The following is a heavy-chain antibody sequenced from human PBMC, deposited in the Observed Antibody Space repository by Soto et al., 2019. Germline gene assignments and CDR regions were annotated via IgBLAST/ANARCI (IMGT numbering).Heavy chain of an antibody. J-gene: IGHJ6*02. CDR2: INHSGST. D-gene: IGHD3-3*01. V-gene: IGHV4-34*01. Sequence: SETLSLTCAVYGGSFSGYYWSWIRQPPGKWLEWIGEINHSGSTNYNPSLKSRVTISVAPYKKQFSLRLSSENAADTAVYYCARELLLYYYYYYGMDVWGQGTTVPV. CDR3: ARELLLYYYYYYGMDV. CDR1: GGSFSGYY.